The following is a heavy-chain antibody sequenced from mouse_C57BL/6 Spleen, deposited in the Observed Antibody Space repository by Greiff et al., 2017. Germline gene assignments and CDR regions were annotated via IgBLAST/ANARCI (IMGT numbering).Heavy chain of an antibody. CDR3: ARQAYYSTLYYFDY. J-gene: IGHJ2*01. V-gene: IGHV1-52*01. CDR1: GYTFTSYW. Sequence: QVQLQQPGAELVRPGSSVKLSCKASGYTFTSYWLHWVKQRPIQGLEWIGNIDPSDSETHYNQKFKDKATLTVDKPSSNAYMQLSSLTSGDSAVYYCARQAYYSTLYYFDYWGQGTTLTVSS. CDR2: IDPSDSET. D-gene: IGHD2-5*01.